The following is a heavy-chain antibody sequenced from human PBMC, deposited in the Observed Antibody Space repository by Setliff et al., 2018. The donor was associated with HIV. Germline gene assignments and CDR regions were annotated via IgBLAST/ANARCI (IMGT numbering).Heavy chain of an antibody. CDR2: IYHSGST. Sequence: PSETLSLTCTVSGGSISSSSYYWGWIRQPPGKGLEWIGSIYHSGSTYYNPSLKSRVTISVDTSKNQFSLKLSSVTAADTAVYYCARDLRARTFDYWGQGTLVTVSS. CDR1: GGSISSSSYY. V-gene: IGHV4-39*07. J-gene: IGHJ4*02. CDR3: ARDLRARTFDY. D-gene: IGHD5-12*01.